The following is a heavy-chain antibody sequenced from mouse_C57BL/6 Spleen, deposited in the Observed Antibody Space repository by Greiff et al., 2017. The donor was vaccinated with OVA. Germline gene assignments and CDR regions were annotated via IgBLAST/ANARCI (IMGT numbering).Heavy chain of an antibody. CDR2: IYPGSGST. J-gene: IGHJ3*01. D-gene: IGHD3-2*02. CDR3: ARRGQLRLTWFAY. Sequence: QVQLQQPGAELVKPGASVKMSCKASGYTFTSYWITWVKQRPGQGLEWIGDIYPGSGSTNYNEKFKSKATLTVDTSSSTAYVQLSSLTSEDSAVYYCARRGQLRLTWFAYWGQGTLVTVSA. CDR1: GYTFTSYW. V-gene: IGHV1-55*01.